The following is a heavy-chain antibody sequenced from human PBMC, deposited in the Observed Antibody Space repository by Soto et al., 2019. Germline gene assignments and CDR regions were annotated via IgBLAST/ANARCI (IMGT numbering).Heavy chain of an antibody. Sequence: EVQLLESGGGLVQPGGSLRLSCAASGFTFSSYAMSWVRQAPGKGLEWVSAISGSGGSTYYADSVKGRFTISRDNSKNTLYRQMNTLRAVDTAVYYCARNWYSGYDFLDYWGQGTLVTVSS. CDR3: ARNWYSGYDFLDY. J-gene: IGHJ4*02. CDR1: GFTFSSYA. CDR2: ISGSGGST. D-gene: IGHD5-12*01. V-gene: IGHV3-23*01.